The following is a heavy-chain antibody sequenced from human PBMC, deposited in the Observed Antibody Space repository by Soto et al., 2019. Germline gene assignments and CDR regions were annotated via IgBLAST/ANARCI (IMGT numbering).Heavy chain of an antibody. J-gene: IGHJ4*02. CDR2: IWDDGRRK. CDR3: ATWQGSLNFHY. Sequence: PGGSLRLSCAASGFTFILYGMHWVRQAPGKGLEWVAAIWDDGRRKDYADSVKDRLFISRDNSKNTLYLQLDSLRPEDTAVYYCATWQGSLNFHYWGQGTLVTVSS. CDR1: GFTFILYG. V-gene: IGHV3-33*01.